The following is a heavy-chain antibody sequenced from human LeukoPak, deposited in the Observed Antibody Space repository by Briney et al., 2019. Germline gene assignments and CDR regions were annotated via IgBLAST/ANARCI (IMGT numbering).Heavy chain of an antibody. Sequence: WVRQPPGKGLEWVSGISWNSGSIGYADSVKGRFTISRDNAKNSLYLQMNSLRAEDTALYYCAKDYYYDSSGYYGYWGQGTLVTVSS. CDR2: ISWNSGSI. D-gene: IGHD3-22*01. V-gene: IGHV3-9*01. J-gene: IGHJ4*02. CDR3: AKDYYYDSSGYYGY.